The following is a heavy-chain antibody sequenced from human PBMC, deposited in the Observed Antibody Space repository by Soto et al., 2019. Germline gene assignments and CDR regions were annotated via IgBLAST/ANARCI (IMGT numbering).Heavy chain of an antibody. Sequence: SETLSLTCPISAGSISRTYWRWIRQPPGKGLEWIGYSYYSGSTNYHPSLKSRVTISVDMSTNRFSLRLTSVTAADTAVYYCARARGGYIIDYWGPGTLVTVSS. CDR2: SYYSGST. D-gene: IGHD5-12*01. V-gene: IGHV4-59*01. CDR3: ARARGGYIIDY. CDR1: AGSISRTY. J-gene: IGHJ4*02.